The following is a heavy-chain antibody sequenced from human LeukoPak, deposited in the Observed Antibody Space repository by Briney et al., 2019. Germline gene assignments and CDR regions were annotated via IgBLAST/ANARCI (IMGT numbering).Heavy chain of an antibody. J-gene: IGHJ6*02. CDR2: IYYSGST. V-gene: IGHV4-59*01. D-gene: IGHD3-10*01. Sequence: SETLSLTCTVSGGSISSYYWSWIRQPPGKGLEWIGYIYYSGSTNYNPSLKSRVTISVDTSKNQFSLKLSSVTAADTAVYYCARDGGEDRYYYYGMDVWGQGTTVIVSS. CDR1: GGSISSYY. CDR3: ARDGGEDRYYYYGMDV.